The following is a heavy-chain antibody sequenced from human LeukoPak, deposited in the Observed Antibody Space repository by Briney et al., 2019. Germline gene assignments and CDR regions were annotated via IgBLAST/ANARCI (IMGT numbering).Heavy chain of an antibody. CDR3: ARGVYTAAAQYGY. CDR2: IYYSGTT. D-gene: IGHD6-13*01. J-gene: IGHJ4*02. CDR1: GGSISSYY. V-gene: IGHV4-59*01. Sequence: PSETLSLTCTVAGGSISSYYWSWIRQPPGKGLEWIGYIYYSGTTNYNPSLKSRVTISVDTSKNQFSLKLRSVTAADTAVYYCARGVYTAAAQYGYWGQGTLVTVSS.